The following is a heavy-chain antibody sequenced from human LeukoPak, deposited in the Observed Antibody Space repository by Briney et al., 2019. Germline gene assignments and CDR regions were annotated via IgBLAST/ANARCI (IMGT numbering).Heavy chain of an antibody. V-gene: IGHV1-18*01. D-gene: IGHD4-11*01. Sequence: GASVKLSCAASGYPFTGYGMHWVRQAPGQGLEWVASISANNGNTDYAETLKGRITMTTDASTNTPFLELKSLRAEDTAVYFCAREETGLDYSNEDWGRAQYSYLDVWGKGSTVTLSS. CDR2: ISANNGNT. CDR3: AREETGLDYSNEDWGRAQYSYLDV. CDR1: GYPFTGYG. J-gene: IGHJ6*03.